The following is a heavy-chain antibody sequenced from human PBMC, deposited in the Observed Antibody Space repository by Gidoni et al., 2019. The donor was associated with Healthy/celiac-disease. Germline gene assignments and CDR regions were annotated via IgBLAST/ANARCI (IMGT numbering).Heavy chain of an antibody. CDR1: GFTFSSYG. D-gene: IGHD2-15*01. Sequence: QVQLVESGGGVVQPGRSLRLSCAASGFTFSSYGMHWVRQAPGKGLGWVAVIWYDGSNKYYADSVKGRFTISRDNSKNTLYLQMNSLRAEDTAVYYCAREAYGGNAEFQHWGQGTLVTVSS. CDR2: IWYDGSNK. CDR3: AREAYGGNAEFQH. J-gene: IGHJ1*01. V-gene: IGHV3-33*01.